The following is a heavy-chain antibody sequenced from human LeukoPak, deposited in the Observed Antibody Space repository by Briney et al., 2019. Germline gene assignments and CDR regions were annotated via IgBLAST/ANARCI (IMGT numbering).Heavy chain of an antibody. CDR2: IYHSGST. J-gene: IGHJ5*02. Sequence: SGTLSLTCAVSGGSISSSNWWSWVRQPPGKGLEWIGEIYHSGSTNYNPSLKSRVTISVDKSKNQFSLKLSSVTAADTAVYYCARVGQGYDILTGYRPGGFDPWGQGTLVTVSS. V-gene: IGHV4-4*02. CDR3: ARVGQGYDILTGYRPGGFDP. CDR1: GGSISSSNW. D-gene: IGHD3-9*01.